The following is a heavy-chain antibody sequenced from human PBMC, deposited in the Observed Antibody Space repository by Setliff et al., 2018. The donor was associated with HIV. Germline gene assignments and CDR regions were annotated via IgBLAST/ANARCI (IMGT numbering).Heavy chain of an antibody. Sequence: SETLSLTCTVSGGSISSGSYYWTWIRQPAGKGLEWIGHIYTSGSTNYNPSLKSRVTMSVDTSKNQFSLKLSSVTAADTAVYYCARALTGYSPFDFWGQGTLVTVSS. D-gene: IGHD3-9*01. V-gene: IGHV4-61*09. CDR2: IYTSGST. CDR1: GGSISSGSYY. CDR3: ARALTGYSPFDF. J-gene: IGHJ4*02.